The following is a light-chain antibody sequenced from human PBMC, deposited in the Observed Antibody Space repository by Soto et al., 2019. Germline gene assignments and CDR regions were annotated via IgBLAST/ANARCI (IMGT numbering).Light chain of an antibody. CDR2: DAS. CDR3: QQHNTAMT. CDR1: QSVTRY. Sequence: EIVLTQSPATLSLSPGDRATLSCRASQSVTRYLAWYQQSPGQAPRLLIYDASIRAPGIPARFSGSGSGTVFTLTISRLAPEDFAIYYCQQHNTAMTFGPGTKVDAK. V-gene: IGKV3-11*01. J-gene: IGKJ3*01.